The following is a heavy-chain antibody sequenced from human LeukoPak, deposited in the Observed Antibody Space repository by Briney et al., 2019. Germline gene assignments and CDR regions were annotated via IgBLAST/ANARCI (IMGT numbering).Heavy chain of an antibody. CDR1: GFSFTDYY. V-gene: IGHV3-11*01. CDR3: ARSPDRCYLECGFDY. Sequence: PGGSLRLSCAASGFSFTDYYMNWIRQAPGKGLEWVAYMSSSGSTIYYADSLRGRFTISGDNAKTAVYLQRNSLMAEDTAVHDCARSPDRCYLECGFDYCGRGGLVAVSS. J-gene: IGHJ4*02. D-gene: IGHD2-15*01. CDR2: MSSSGSTI.